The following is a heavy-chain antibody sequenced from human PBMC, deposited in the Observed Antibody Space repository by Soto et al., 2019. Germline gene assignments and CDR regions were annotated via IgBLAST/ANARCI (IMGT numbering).Heavy chain of an antibody. CDR1: GGSIDNYY. V-gene: IGHV4-4*07. D-gene: IGHD3-10*01. Sequence: QVQLQESGPGLVKPSETLSLTCTVSGGSIDNYYWSWIRQPAGKGREWIGRIYISGSTNYNPSLTGRVAMSVDTSKTQFSLKLNSVTAADTAVYYCARGRRRGVIGWFDPWGQGTLVTVSS. J-gene: IGHJ5*02. CDR3: ARGRRRGVIGWFDP. CDR2: IYISGST.